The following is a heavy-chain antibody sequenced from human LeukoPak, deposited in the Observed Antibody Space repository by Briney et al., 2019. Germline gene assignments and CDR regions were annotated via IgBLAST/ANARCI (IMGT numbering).Heavy chain of an antibody. CDR1: GGSISSYY. Sequence: SETLSLTCTVSGGSISSYYWSWIRQPPGKGLEWIGYIYYSGSTYYNPPLKSRVTISVDTSKNQFSLKLSSVTAADTAVYYCARIAYCGGDCYQYYFDYWGQGTLVTVSS. CDR2: IYYSGST. V-gene: IGHV4-59*04. D-gene: IGHD2-21*01. J-gene: IGHJ4*02. CDR3: ARIAYCGGDCYQYYFDY.